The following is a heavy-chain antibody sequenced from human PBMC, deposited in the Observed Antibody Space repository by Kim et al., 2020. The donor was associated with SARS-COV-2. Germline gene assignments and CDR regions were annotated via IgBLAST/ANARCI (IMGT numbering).Heavy chain of an antibody. V-gene: IGHV4-39*01. CDR3: ARSPPYWYFNL. Sequence: TYYNPALASRVTISVDTSKNQFSLKLSSVTAPDTAVYYCARSPPYWYFNLWGRGTLVAVSS. J-gene: IGHJ2*01. CDR2: T.